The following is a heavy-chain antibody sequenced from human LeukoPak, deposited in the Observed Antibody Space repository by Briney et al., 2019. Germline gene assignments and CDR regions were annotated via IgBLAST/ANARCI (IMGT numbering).Heavy chain of an antibody. Sequence: GRSLRLSCAASGFTFDDYAMHWVRQAPGKGLEWVSGISWNSVNKGYADSVRGRFTISRDNAKNSLYLQMNSLRVEDTALYYCAKGPQPLTTAHSFDYWGQGTLVTVSS. CDR1: GFTFDDYA. D-gene: IGHD4-11*01. CDR2: ISWNSVNK. J-gene: IGHJ4*02. V-gene: IGHV3-9*01. CDR3: AKGPQPLTTAHSFDY.